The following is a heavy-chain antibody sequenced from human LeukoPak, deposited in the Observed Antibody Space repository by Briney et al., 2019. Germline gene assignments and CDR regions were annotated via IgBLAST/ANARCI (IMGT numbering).Heavy chain of an antibody. CDR2: IKQDGSEK. V-gene: IGHV3-7*01. CDR3: ARDHSSSQNWCDY. Sequence: GGSLRLSCAASGFTFSSYWMSWVRQAPGKGLEWVANIKQDGSEKYYVDSVKGRFTISRDNAKNSLYLQMNSLRAEDTAVYYRARDHSSSQNWCDYWGQGTLVTVSS. D-gene: IGHD6-13*01. J-gene: IGHJ4*02. CDR1: GFTFSSYW.